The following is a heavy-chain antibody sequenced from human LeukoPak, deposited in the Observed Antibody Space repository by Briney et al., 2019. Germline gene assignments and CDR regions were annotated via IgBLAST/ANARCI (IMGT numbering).Heavy chain of an antibody. V-gene: IGHV4-39*01. CDR3: ARHFATMVRGVIKWFDP. J-gene: IGHJ5*02. CDR1: GGSISSSSYY. Sequence: SETLSLTCTVSGGSISSSSYYWGWIRQPPGKGLEWIGSIYYSGSTYYNPSLKSRVTISVDTSKNQFSLKLSSVTAADTAVYYCARHFATMVRGVIKWFDPWGQGTLVTVSS. D-gene: IGHD3-10*01. CDR2: IYYSGST.